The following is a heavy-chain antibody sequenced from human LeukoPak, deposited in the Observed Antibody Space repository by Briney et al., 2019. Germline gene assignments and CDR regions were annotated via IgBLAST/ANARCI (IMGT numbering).Heavy chain of an antibody. V-gene: IGHV3-74*01. CDR1: GFTFSSYW. CDR3: ARQRSSSWYNWFDP. J-gene: IGHJ5*02. CDR2: INSDGSST. D-gene: IGHD6-13*01. Sequence: GGSLRLSCAASGFTFSSYWMHWVRQAPGKGLVWVSRINSDGSSTSYADSVKGRFTISRDNAKNTLYLQMNSLRAEDTAVYYCARQRSSSWYNWFDPWGQGTLVTASS.